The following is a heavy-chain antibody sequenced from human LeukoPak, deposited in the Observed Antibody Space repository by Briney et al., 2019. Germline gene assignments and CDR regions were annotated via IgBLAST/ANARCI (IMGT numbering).Heavy chain of an antibody. CDR3: ARQGGYKGPCDH. D-gene: IGHD1-14*01. Sequence: PSETLSLTCTVSGGSISSYYWSWIWQPPGKGLEWIGYIYYSGSTNYNPSLKSRVTISVDTSKNQFSLKLSSVTAADTAVYYCARQGGYKGPCDHWGQGTLVTVSS. CDR1: GGSISSYY. CDR2: IYYSGST. J-gene: IGHJ4*01. V-gene: IGHV4-59*08.